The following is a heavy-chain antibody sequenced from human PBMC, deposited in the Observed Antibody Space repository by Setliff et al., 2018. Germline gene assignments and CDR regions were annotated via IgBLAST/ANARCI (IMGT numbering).Heavy chain of an antibody. CDR2: ISGSAQTT. Sequence: GASVKVSCAASGFTFSSYAITWVRQAPGKGLEWVSMISGSAQTTYYADSVKGRFTISRDNSKNSLYLQMNSLRAEDTAVYYCARDAPLSADPTYYWGQGTLVTVSS. J-gene: IGHJ4*02. V-gene: IGHV3-23*01. CDR3: ARDAPLSADPTYY. D-gene: IGHD2-2*01. CDR1: GFTFSSYA.